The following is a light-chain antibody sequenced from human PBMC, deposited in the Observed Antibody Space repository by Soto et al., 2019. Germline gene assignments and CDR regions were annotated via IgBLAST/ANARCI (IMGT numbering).Light chain of an antibody. V-gene: IGKV3-20*01. CDR3: QQYGSSHLT. CDR1: QSVSSSY. CDR2: GAS. J-gene: IGKJ4*01. Sequence: EIVLTQSPGTLSLSPGERATLSCSASQSVSSSYLAWYQQKPGQAPRLLIYGASSRATGIPDRFSGSGSGTDFTRTISRLEPEDFAVYYCQQYGSSHLTFGGGTTVEIK.